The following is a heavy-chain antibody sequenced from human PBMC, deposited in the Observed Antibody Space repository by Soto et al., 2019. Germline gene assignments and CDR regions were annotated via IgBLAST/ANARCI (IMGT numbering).Heavy chain of an antibody. D-gene: IGHD3-10*01. CDR3: LGSFLGASYYYGMDV. CDR2: IIPIFGSA. CDR1: GGTFSSYA. J-gene: IGHJ6*02. V-gene: IGHV1-69*12. Sequence: QVQLVQSGAEVKKPGSSVKVSCKASGGTFSSYAISWVRQAPGQGLEWMGGIIPIFGSADYAQKFQGRVTITADESTSTAYMELSSLRSEDTAVYYCLGSFLGASYYYGMDVWGQGTTVTVSS.